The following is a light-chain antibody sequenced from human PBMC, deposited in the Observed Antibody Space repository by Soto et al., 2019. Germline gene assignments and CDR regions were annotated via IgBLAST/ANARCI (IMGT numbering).Light chain of an antibody. Sequence: DIQMTQSPSSLSASVGDRVTITCRASESITNRVAWYQQRPGKAPKVLIYDASNLEGGVPSRFSGSGYGTEFTLSITSLQPDDFATYWCQHYGGLWTFGQGTKVEI. J-gene: IGKJ1*01. CDR1: ESITNR. V-gene: IGKV1-5*01. CDR2: DAS. CDR3: QHYGGLWT.